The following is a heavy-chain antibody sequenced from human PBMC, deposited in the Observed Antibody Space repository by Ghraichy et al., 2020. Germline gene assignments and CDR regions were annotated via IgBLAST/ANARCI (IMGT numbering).Heavy chain of an antibody. J-gene: IGHJ4*02. D-gene: IGHD6-19*01. CDR3: ASLSIQQWLYEGVDY. CDR1: GGSISSSSYY. CDR2: IYCSGGT. V-gene: IGHV4-39*01. Sequence: SETLSLTCTVSGGSISSSSYYWGWIRQRPGKELKWIGCIYCSGGTYYNPSLKSRVTISVDTSKNQFTLKLSSVTAADTAVYYCASLSIQQWLYEGVDYWGQGTLVTVSS.